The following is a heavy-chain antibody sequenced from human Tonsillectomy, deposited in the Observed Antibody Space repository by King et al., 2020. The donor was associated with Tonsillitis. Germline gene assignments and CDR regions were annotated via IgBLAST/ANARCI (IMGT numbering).Heavy chain of an antibody. J-gene: IGHJ4*02. V-gene: IGHV1-18*04. Sequence: VQLVESGPEVKKPGASVKVSCKASGYTFTSYGISWVRQAPGQGLEWMGWISTYNGNTNYAQKLHGRVTMTTDTSTSTAYMELRSLTSDDTAVYYCASDGRDYVLFEGWKYWGQGSLVTVSS. CDR3: ASDGRDYVLFEGWKY. CDR2: ISTYNGNT. D-gene: IGHD4-17*01. CDR1: GYTFTSYG.